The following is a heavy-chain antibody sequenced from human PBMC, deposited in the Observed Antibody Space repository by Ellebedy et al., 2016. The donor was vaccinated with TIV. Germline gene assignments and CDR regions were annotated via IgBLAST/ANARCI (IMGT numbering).Heavy chain of an antibody. CDR2: IKFDEVEK. D-gene: IGHD2-2*01. Sequence: PGGSLRLPCAASGFSFSIYWLSSLRQAPGTGLEYVAHIKFDEVEKYHANSVKGRFTISRDNARKSVYLQMNSLRVGDTAVYYCARDTVEVPSGDAFDVWGQGTTVTVSS. CDR3: ARDTVEVPSGDAFDV. J-gene: IGHJ3*01. CDR1: GFSFSIYW. V-gene: IGHV3-7*04.